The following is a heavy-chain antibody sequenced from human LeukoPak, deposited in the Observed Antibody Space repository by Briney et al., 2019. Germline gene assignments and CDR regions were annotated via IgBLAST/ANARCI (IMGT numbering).Heavy chain of an antibody. V-gene: IGHV3-30*04. CDR3: ARVAVTIYYYYYGMDV. Sequence: GRSLRLSCAASGFTFSSYAMHWVRQAPGKGLEWVAVISYDGSNKYYADSVKGRLTISRDNSKNTLYLQMNSLRAEDTAVYYCARVAVTIYYYYYGMDVWGKGTTVTVSS. CDR2: ISYDGSNK. J-gene: IGHJ6*04. D-gene: IGHD6-19*01. CDR1: GFTFSSYA.